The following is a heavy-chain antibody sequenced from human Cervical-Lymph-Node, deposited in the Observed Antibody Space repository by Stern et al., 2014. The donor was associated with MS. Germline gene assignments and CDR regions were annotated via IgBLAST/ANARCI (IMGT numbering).Heavy chain of an antibody. CDR3: ARQPDYSDFLDF. J-gene: IGHJ4*02. CDR2: INGGPGTT. CDR1: GYNFIDHA. D-gene: IGHD4-11*01. Sequence: VHLVESGAEVKKPGASMTISCKTSGYNFIDHAIHWVRQAPGQRLEWLGWINGGPGTTKYSQKFQGRVSFTRDKAASAAYMDLSSLSTDDTAVYYCARQPDYSDFLDFWGQGTLVTVSS. V-gene: IGHV1-3*01.